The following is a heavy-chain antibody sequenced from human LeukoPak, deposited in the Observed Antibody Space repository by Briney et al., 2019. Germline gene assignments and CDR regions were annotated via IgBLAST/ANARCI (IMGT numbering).Heavy chain of an antibody. V-gene: IGHV3-11*04. Sequence: PGGSLRLSCAASGFTFSDYYMSWIRQAPGKGLEWVSYISSSGSTIYYADSVKGRFTISRDNSKNALYLQLTSLRLEDTALYYCVKDLTGTWSFDYWGQGTLVTVSS. CDR3: VKDLTGTWSFDY. CDR2: ISSSGSTI. J-gene: IGHJ4*02. D-gene: IGHD3-9*01. CDR1: GFTFSDYY.